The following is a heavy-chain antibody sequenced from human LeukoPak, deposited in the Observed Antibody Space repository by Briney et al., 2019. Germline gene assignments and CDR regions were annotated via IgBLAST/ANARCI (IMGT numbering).Heavy chain of an antibody. CDR3: AISKTGTTPWFDY. Sequence: SETLSLTCTVSGGSISSYYWSWIRQPPGKGLEWIGYIYYSGSTNYNPSLKSRVTISVDTSKDQFSLKLSSVTAADTAVYYCAISKTGTTPWFDYWGQGTLVTVSS. J-gene: IGHJ4*02. V-gene: IGHV4-59*01. CDR2: IYYSGST. D-gene: IGHD1-7*01. CDR1: GGSISSYY.